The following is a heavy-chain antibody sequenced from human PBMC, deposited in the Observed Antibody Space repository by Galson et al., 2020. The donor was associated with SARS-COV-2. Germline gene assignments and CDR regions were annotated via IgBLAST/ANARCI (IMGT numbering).Heavy chain of an antibody. V-gene: IGHV3-30*18. CDR2: ISYDGSNK. CDR3: AKDAPYYYDSSGYYSSYFDY. CDR1: GFTFSSYG. D-gene: IGHD3-22*01. Sequence: TGGSLKLSCAASGFTFSSYGMHWVRQAPGKGLEWVAVISYDGSNKYYADSVKDRFTISRDNSKNTLYLQMNSLRAEDTAVYYCAKDAPYYYDSSGYYSSYFDYWGQGTLVTVSS. J-gene: IGHJ4*02.